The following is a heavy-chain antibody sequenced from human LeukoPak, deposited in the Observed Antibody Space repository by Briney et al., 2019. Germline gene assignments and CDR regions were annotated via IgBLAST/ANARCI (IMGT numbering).Heavy chain of an antibody. CDR2: IWYDGSNK. D-gene: IGHD5-12*01. V-gene: IGHV3-33*01. Sequence: GGSLRLSCAASGFTFSSYGMHWVRQAPGKGLEWVAVIWYDGSNKYYADSVKGRFTISRDNSKNTLYLQMNSLRAEDTAVYYCARDVYSGSDSGRGDAFDIWGQGTMVTVSS. J-gene: IGHJ3*02. CDR1: GFTFSSYG. CDR3: ARDVYSGSDSGRGDAFDI.